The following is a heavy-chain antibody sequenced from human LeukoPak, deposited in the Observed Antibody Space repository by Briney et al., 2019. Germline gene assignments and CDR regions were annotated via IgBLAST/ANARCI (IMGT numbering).Heavy chain of an antibody. V-gene: IGHV3-7*01. Sequence: GGSLRLSCAASGFTFSSYWMCWVRQAPGKGLEWVANIKQDGSEKYYVDPVKGRFTISRDNAKNSLYLQMNSLRAEDTAVYYCARVGVGATKAAFDIWGQGTMVTVSS. CDR2: IKQDGSEK. J-gene: IGHJ3*02. CDR3: ARVGVGATKAAFDI. D-gene: IGHD1-26*01. CDR1: GFTFSSYW.